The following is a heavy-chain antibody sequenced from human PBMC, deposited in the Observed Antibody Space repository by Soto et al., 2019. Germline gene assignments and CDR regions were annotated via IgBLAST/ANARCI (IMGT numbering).Heavy chain of an antibody. CDR2: ISPYTGNT. V-gene: IGHV1-18*01. CDR3: VMVENYVTPTPQDV. Sequence: QVQLVQSGDEVKKPGASVKVSCKASGYIFVNYGIAWVRQAPGQGLEWMGWISPYTGNTHSATKIQGRLTTTTDTSTSTAYMDLGSLTSDDTAVYYCVMVENYVTPTPQDVWGQGTTVTVSS. D-gene: IGHD3-16*01. J-gene: IGHJ6*02. CDR1: GYIFVNYG.